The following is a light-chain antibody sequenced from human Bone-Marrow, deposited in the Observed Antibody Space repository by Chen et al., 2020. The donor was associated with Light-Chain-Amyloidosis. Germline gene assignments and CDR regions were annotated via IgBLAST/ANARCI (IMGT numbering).Light chain of an antibody. J-gene: IGLJ1*01. V-gene: IGLV2-8*01. CDR1: SSDVGAYDY. Sequence: QPALTQPPSASGSPGQSATISCTATSSDVGAYDYVHWYQQYLGKAPSLMIYEVNKRPSGVPDRFSASKSANTACLAVSGLQAEDEADYYCAAHGGGESVYVFGSGTKVTV. CDR2: EVN. CDR3: AAHGGGESVYV.